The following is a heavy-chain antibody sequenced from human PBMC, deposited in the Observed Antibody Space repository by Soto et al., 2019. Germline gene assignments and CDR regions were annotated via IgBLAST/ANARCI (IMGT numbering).Heavy chain of an antibody. V-gene: IGHV1-69*01. CDR2: IIPVSGTA. D-gene: IGHD2-8*02. CDR1: GGTFSSYV. Sequence: QVHLEQSGAEVKKPGSSVKVSCKFSGGTFSSYVLIWVRQAPGQGLEWMGGIIPVSGTANYAPKFHGRVTISADAAPNTAYMELSSVRFDDTAVYYCATVDRSVALVGWFDPWGQGTLVTVSS. CDR3: ATVDRSVALVGWFDP. J-gene: IGHJ5*02.